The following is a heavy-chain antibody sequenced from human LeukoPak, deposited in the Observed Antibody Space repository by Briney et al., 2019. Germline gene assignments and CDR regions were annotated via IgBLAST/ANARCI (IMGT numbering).Heavy chain of an antibody. V-gene: IGHV3-30*18. CDR3: AQDYYGS. CDR2: ISHDGSIK. CDR1: GFTFSNYG. J-gene: IGHJ4*02. Sequence: GGSLRLSCAPSGFTFSNYGMHWVRQAPGKGLEWVAVISHDGSIKYYEDSVKGRFTISRDNSKNTLYLQMNSLRAEDTAVYYCAQDYYGSWGQGTLVTVSS. D-gene: IGHD3-10*01.